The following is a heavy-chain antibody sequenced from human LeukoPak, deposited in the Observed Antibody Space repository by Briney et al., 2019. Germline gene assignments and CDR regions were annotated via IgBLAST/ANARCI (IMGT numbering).Heavy chain of an antibody. Sequence: GGSLRLSCAASGFTFSSYGSSWVRQAPGKGLEWVSAISGSGAYTYYADSVKGRFTVSRDNSNNTLYLQMNSLRAEDTALYYCAKETRGLVPKFGVDYWGQGTLVTVSS. V-gene: IGHV3-23*01. CDR1: GFTFSSYG. CDR2: ISGSGAYT. J-gene: IGHJ4*02. D-gene: IGHD3-10*01. CDR3: AKETRGLVPKFGVDY.